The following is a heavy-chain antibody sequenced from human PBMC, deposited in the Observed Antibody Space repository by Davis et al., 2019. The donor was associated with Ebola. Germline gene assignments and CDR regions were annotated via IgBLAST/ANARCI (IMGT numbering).Heavy chain of an antibody. J-gene: IGHJ4*02. V-gene: IGHV3-9*01. D-gene: IGHD5-18*01. Sequence: SLKISCAASGFTFDDYAMHWVRQAPGKGLEWVSGISWNSGSIGYADSVKGRFTISRDNSKNTLYLQMNSLRAEDTAVYYCARGGIQLWLLGSWGQGTLVTVSS. CDR1: GFTFDDYA. CDR3: ARGGIQLWLLGS. CDR2: ISWNSGSI.